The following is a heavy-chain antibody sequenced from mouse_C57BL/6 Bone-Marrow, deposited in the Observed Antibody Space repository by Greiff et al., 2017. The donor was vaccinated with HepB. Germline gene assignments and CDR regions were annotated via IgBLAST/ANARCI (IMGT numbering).Heavy chain of an antibody. CDR3: ARRGGGQLRLPWFAY. CDR1: GYTFTDYY. V-gene: IGHV1-26*01. D-gene: IGHD3-2*02. J-gene: IGHJ3*01. Sequence: VQLQQSGPELVKPGASVKISCKASGYTFTDYYMNWVKQSHGKSLEWIGDINPNNGGTSYNQKFKGKATLTVDKSSSTAYMELRSLTSEDSAVYYCARRGGGQLRLPWFAYWGQGTLVTVSA. CDR2: INPNNGGT.